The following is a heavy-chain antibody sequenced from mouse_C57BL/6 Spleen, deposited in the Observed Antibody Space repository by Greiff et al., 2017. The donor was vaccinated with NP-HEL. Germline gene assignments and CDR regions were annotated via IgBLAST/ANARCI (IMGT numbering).Heavy chain of an antibody. V-gene: IGHV1-52*01. CDR1: GYTFTSYW. D-gene: IGHD3-3*01. CDR2: IDPSDSET. CDR3: AREGGRGAMDY. J-gene: IGHJ4*01. Sequence: VQLQQSGAELVRPGSSVKLSCKASGYTFTSYWMHWVKQRPIQGLEWIGNIDPSDSETHYNQKFKDKATLTVDKSSSTAYMQLSSLTSEDSAVDYCAREGGRGAMDYWGQGTSVTVSS.